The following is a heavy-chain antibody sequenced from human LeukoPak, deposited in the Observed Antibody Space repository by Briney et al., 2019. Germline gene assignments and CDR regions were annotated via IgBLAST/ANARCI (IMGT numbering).Heavy chain of an antibody. V-gene: IGHV3-30*02. J-gene: IGHJ5*02. CDR2: IRYEGNGK. Sequence: GGSLRLSCPPSGFTFTSYCMSWVRQAPGKWLEWVAFIRYEGNGKYYADSVKGRFTISRDNSKNTLYLEMNSLRTEDTAVYYCAKDLMRDRWFGESWGQGTLVTVSS. D-gene: IGHD3-10*01. CDR3: AKDLMRDRWFGES. CDR1: GFTFTSYC.